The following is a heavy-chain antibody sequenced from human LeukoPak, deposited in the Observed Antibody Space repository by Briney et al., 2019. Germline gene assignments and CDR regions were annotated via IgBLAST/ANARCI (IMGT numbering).Heavy chain of an antibody. CDR3: ARDNDFWSGNGDY. CDR1: GFTFSSYS. Sequence: PGGSLRLSCAASGFTFSSYSMNWVRQAPGKGLEWVSYISSSSSTIYYADSVKGRFTISRDNAKNSLYLQMNSLRAEDTAVYYCARDNDFWSGNGDYWGQGTLVTVSS. J-gene: IGHJ4*02. V-gene: IGHV3-48*01. CDR2: ISSSSSTI. D-gene: IGHD3-3*01.